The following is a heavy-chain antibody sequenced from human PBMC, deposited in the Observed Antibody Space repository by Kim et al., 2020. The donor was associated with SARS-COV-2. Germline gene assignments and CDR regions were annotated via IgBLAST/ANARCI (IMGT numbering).Heavy chain of an antibody. V-gene: IGHV4-39*07. Sequence: NPSLKSRVTISVDTSKNQFSLKVNSMTAADTAVYYCARADTRYYYYAMDVWGQGTTVTVSS. J-gene: IGHJ6*02. CDR3: ARADTRYYYYAMDV. D-gene: IGHD5-18*01.